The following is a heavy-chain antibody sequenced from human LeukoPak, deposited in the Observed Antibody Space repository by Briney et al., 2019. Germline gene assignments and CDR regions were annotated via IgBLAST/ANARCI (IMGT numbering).Heavy chain of an antibody. V-gene: IGHV4-31*03. CDR3: ARDTSRWYNWFDP. CDR1: DGSIISGGYY. D-gene: IGHD6-13*01. J-gene: IGHJ5*02. CDR2: IYYSGST. Sequence: LSLTCPVTDGSIISGGYYWSWMRQHPGKGLEWIGYIYYSGSTYYNPSLKSRVTISVDTSKNQFSLKLSSVTAADTAVYYCARDTSRWYNWFDPWGQGTLVTVSS.